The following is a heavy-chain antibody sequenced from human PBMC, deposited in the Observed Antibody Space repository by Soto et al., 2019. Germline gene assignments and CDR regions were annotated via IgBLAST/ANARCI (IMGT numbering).Heavy chain of an antibody. Sequence: ASVKVSCKASGYTFISYYIHWLRQAPGQGLEWMGIINPRGGSTSYAQKFQGRVTMTRDTSTSTVYMELSSLRSEDTAVYYCAILTGTGSECDAFDIWGQGTMVTVSS. CDR1: GYTFISYY. V-gene: IGHV1-46*01. CDR3: AILTGTGSECDAFDI. J-gene: IGHJ3*02. D-gene: IGHD1-1*01. CDR2: INPRGGST.